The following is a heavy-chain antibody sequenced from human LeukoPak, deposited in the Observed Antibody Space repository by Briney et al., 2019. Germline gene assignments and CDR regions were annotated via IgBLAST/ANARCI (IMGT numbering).Heavy chain of an antibody. CDR2: MNPNSGNT. CDR1: GYTFTSYD. CDR3: ARLVAGTHVPVDY. J-gene: IGHJ4*02. D-gene: IGHD6-19*01. V-gene: IGHV1-8*01. Sequence: ASVKVSCKASGYTFTSYDINRVRQATGQGLECMGWMNPNSGNTGDAQKLQGRVTTTRNTSISTAYMELSSLRSEDTAVYYCARLVAGTHVPVDYWGQGTLVTVSS.